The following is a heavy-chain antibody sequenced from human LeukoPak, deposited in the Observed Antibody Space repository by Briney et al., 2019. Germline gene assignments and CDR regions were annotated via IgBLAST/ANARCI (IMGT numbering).Heavy chain of an antibody. Sequence: EGSLRLSCAASGFSISPYWMHWVRQVPGKGLVWVSRINSDGTTTYADSVKGRFTISRDNANNALYLQMNSLRAEDTGVYYCAKDHYWSIDYWGRGTLVTVSS. D-gene: IGHD3-3*01. CDR2: INSDGTTT. CDR3: AKDHYWSIDY. CDR1: GFSISPYW. J-gene: IGHJ4*02. V-gene: IGHV3-74*01.